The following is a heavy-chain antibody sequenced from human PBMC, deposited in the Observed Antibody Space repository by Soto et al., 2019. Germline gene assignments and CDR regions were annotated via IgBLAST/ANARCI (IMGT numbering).Heavy chain of an antibody. CDR1: RYTFISYD. CDR2: MNPKSANT. CDR3: ARSPSWETTVTPYYFDY. J-gene: IGHJ4*02. D-gene: IGHD4-4*01. Sequence: QVQLVQSGAEVKKPGASVKVSCKDSRYTFISYDINWVRLATGQGLEWMGWMNPKSANTGYAQNFQGRVTMTRNTSISTAYMELSSLRSEDTAVYYCARSPSWETTVTPYYFDYWGQGTLVTVSS. V-gene: IGHV1-8*01.